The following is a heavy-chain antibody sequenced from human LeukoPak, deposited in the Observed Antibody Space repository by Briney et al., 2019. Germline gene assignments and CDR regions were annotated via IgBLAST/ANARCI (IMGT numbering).Heavy chain of an antibody. CDR3: ARRLRGGPFDD. CDR1: GYSISSGYY. D-gene: IGHD3-16*01. V-gene: IGHV4-38-2*02. Sequence: SETLSLTCSVSGYSISSGYYWGWIRQPPGKGLGWIAHMYYSGATYFNPSLKSRVTISVDTSKNQFSLKLTSVIAADTAVYYCARRLRGGPFDDWGQGTLVTVSS. J-gene: IGHJ4*02. CDR2: MYYSGAT.